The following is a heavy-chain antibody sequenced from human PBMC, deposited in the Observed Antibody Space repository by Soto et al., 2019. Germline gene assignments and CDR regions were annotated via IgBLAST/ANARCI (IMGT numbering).Heavy chain of an antibody. J-gene: IGHJ4*02. CDR3: ARGPHYDFLTVYPTPDY. CDR2: ISAYNGNT. Sequence: ASVKVSCKASGYTFTSYGISWVRQAPGQGLEWMGWISAYNGNTNYAQKLQGRVTMTTDTSTSTAYMELRSLRSDDTAVYYCARGPHYDFLTVYPTPDYWGQGTLVTVSS. CDR1: GYTFTSYG. D-gene: IGHD3-9*01. V-gene: IGHV1-18*01.